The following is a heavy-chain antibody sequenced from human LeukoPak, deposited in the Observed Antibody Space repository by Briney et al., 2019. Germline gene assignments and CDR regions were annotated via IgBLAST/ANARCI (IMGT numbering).Heavy chain of an antibody. CDR3: ARGRSGSYYDSFDY. V-gene: IGHV1-18*04. CDR2: ISAYNGDT. J-gene: IGHJ4*02. Sequence: ASVKVSCKASGYTFTSYGISWVRQAPGQGLEWMGWISAYNGDTNYAQKLQGRVTMTTDTSTSTAYMELRSLRSDDTAVYYCARGRSGSYYDSFDYWGQGTLVTVSS. D-gene: IGHD1-26*01. CDR1: GYTFTSYG.